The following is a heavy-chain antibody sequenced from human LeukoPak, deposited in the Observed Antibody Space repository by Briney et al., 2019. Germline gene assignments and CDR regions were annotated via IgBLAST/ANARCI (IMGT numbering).Heavy chain of an antibody. Sequence: PGGSLRLSCAASGFTFDTYAMTWVRQAPGKGLEWVSSISSGGTYIYYAESLRGRSTISRDNTKNFLYLQLSTLRVEDTAVYYCARDRPTGRSRGVVVQGGQGTLVSVSS. CDR2: ISSGGTYI. D-gene: IGHD2-15*01. CDR3: ARDRPTGRSRGVVVQ. J-gene: IGHJ4*02. V-gene: IGHV3-21*01. CDR1: GFTFDTYA.